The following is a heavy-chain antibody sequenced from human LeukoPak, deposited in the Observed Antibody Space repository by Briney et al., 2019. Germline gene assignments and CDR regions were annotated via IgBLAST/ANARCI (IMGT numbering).Heavy chain of an antibody. CDR1: GFTFTSYG. V-gene: IGHV1-18*01. Sequence: GGSLRLSCAASGFTFTSYGISWVREAPGQGLEWMGWISAYNGNTNYAQKLQGRVTMTTDTSTSTAYMELRSLRSDDTAVYYCARKGDPEAFDIWGQGTMVTVSS. CDR2: ISAYNGNT. D-gene: IGHD2-21*02. J-gene: IGHJ3*02. CDR3: ARKGDPEAFDI.